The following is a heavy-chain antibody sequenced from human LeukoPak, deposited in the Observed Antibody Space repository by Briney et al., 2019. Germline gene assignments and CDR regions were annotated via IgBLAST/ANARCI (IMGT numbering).Heavy chain of an antibody. V-gene: IGHV3-11*05. D-gene: IGHD3-10*01. CDR3: ARVPRITMVRGVIMAYYFDY. CDR1: GFTFSDYY. J-gene: IGHJ4*02. Sequence: PGGSLRLSCAASGFTFSDYYMSWIRQAPGKGLEWVSYISSSGSYTNYADSVKGRFTISRDNAKNSLYLQMNSLRAEDTAVYYCARVPRITMVRGVIMAYYFDYWGQGTLVTVSS. CDR2: ISSSGSYT.